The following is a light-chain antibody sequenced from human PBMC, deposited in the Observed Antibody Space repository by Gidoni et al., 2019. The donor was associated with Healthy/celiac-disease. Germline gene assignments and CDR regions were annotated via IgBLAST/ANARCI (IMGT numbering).Light chain of an antibody. CDR3: QQRSNWPPAIT. CDR2: DAS. CDR1: QSVSRY. J-gene: IGKJ5*01. V-gene: IGKV3-11*01. Sequence: EIVLPQSSATLSLSPGERATLSCRASQSVSRYLAWYQQKPGQAPRLLIYDASNRATGIPARFSGSGSGTDFTLTISSLEPEDFAVYYCQQRSNWPPAITYGQGTRLEIK.